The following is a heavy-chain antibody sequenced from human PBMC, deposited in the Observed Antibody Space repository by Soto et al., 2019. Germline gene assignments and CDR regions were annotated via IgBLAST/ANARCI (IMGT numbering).Heavy chain of an antibody. CDR3: AGTTSHQWYYMDV. V-gene: IGHV6-1*01. D-gene: IGHD1-7*01. CDR1: GDSVSSNSAA. Sequence: SQTLSLTCAISGDSVSSNSAAWNWIRLSPSRGLEWLARTYYRSRWYNDYAVSVRSRITVNPDTSKNQFSLQLTSVTPEDTAGYYCAGTTSHQWYYMDVWGKGTTVTVSS. CDR2: TYYRSRWYN. J-gene: IGHJ6*03.